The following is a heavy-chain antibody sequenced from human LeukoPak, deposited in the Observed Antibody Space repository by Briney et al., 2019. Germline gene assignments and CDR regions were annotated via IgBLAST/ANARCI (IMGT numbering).Heavy chain of an antibody. V-gene: IGHV4-59*01. CDR2: IYYSGST. CDR3: ARGGHRGYCYDSSGYYDY. CDR1: GGSISSYY. D-gene: IGHD3-22*01. Sequence: PSETLSLTCTVSGGSISSYYWSWIRQPPGKGLEWIGYIYYSGSTNYNPSLKSRVTISVDTSKNQFSLKLSSVTAADTAVYYCARGGHRGYCYDSSGYYDYWGQGTLVTVSS. J-gene: IGHJ4*02.